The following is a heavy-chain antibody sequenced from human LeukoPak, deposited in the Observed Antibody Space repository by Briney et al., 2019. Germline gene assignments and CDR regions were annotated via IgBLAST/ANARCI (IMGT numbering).Heavy chain of an antibody. CDR3: ARYPPEDFWSGYYTGETNWFDP. D-gene: IGHD3-3*01. CDR1: GGSISSYY. Sequence: PSETLSLTCTVSGGSISSYYWSWIRQHPGKGLEWIGYIYYSGSTYYNPSLKSRVTISVDTSKNQFSLKLSSVTAADTAVYYCARYPPEDFWSGYYTGETNWFDPWGQGTLVTVSS. J-gene: IGHJ5*02. V-gene: IGHV4-59*06. CDR2: IYYSGST.